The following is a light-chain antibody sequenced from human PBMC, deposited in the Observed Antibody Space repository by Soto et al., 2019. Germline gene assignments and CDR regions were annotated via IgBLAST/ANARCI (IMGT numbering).Light chain of an antibody. J-gene: IGLJ2*01. V-gene: IGLV2-11*01. CDR3: CSYAGTYTFV. Sequence: QSVLTQPPSVSGSPGQSVTISCAGTSSDVGAFNYVSWYQQHPGTAPKLMIFDVTKRPSGVPNRFSGSKSANTASLTISGLQAEDEADYYCCSYAGTYTFVFGGGTKVTVL. CDR2: DVT. CDR1: SSDVGAFNY.